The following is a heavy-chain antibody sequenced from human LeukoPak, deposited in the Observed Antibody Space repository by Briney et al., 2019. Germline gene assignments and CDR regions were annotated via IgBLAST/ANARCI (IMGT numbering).Heavy chain of an antibody. CDR2: ISGSGGST. D-gene: IGHD6-19*01. Sequence: PGGSLRLSCAASGFTFSSYAMSWVRQAPGKGLEWVSAISGSGGSTYYADSVKGRFTISRDNSKNTLYLQMNSLRAEDTAVYYCAKERPPSIYSSGWYPQQDFDYWGQGTLVTVSS. J-gene: IGHJ4*02. CDR1: GFTFSSYA. CDR3: AKERPPSIYSSGWYPQQDFDY. V-gene: IGHV3-23*01.